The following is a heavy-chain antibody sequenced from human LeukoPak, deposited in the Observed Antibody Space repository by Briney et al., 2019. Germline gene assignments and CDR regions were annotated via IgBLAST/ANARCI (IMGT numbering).Heavy chain of an antibody. D-gene: IGHD6-13*01. J-gene: IGHJ4*02. Sequence: PSETLSLTCSVSGASMRSYYWSWIRQSPGKGLEWIGYIFYSGSSNYNPSLKSRVTISVDTSKNQFSLKVSSVTAADTAVYYCASTPGIAGGGIFDYWGQGTLVTVSS. V-gene: IGHV4-59*12. CDR1: GASMRSYY. CDR3: ASTPGIAGGGIFDY. CDR2: IFYSGSS.